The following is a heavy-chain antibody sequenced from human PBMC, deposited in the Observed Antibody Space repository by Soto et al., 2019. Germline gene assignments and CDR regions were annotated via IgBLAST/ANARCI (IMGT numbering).Heavy chain of an antibody. CDR3: ARGRIFYNWFDP. V-gene: IGHV4-30-2*01. CDR2: IYHSGST. D-gene: IGHD2-15*01. J-gene: IGHJ5*02. Sequence: PSETLSLTCAVSGGSISGGGYSWSWIRQPPGKGLEWIGYIYHSGSTYYNPSLKSRVTISVDRSKNQFSLKLSSVTAADTAVYYCARGRIFYNWFDPWGQGTLVTVSS. CDR1: GGSISGGGYS.